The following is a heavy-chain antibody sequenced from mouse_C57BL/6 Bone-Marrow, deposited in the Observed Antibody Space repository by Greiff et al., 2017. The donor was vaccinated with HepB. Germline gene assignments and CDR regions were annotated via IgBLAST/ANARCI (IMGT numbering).Heavy chain of an antibody. CDR3: AREGYYGSKDYAMDY. CDR1: GFTFSSYA. Sequence: EVKLMESGGGLVKPGGSLKLSCAASGFTFSSYAMSWVRQTPEKRLEWVATISDGGSYTYYPDNVKGRFTISRDNAKNNLYLQMSHLKSEDTAMYYCAREGYYGSKDYAMDYWGQGTSVTVSS. D-gene: IGHD1-1*01. V-gene: IGHV5-4*01. CDR2: ISDGGSYT. J-gene: IGHJ4*01.